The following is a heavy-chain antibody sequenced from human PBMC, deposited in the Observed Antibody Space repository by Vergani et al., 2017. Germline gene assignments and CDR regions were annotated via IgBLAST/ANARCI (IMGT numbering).Heavy chain of an antibody. J-gene: IGHJ6*03. CDR2: IIPIFGTA. Sequence: QVQLVQSGAEVKKPGSSVKVSCKASGGTFSSYAISWVRQAPGQGLEWMGGIIPIFGTANYAQKFQGRVTITADESTSTAYVELSSLRSEDTAVYYCASGYCSSTSCYWDYYYYYYMDVWGKGTTVTVSS. V-gene: IGHV1-69*01. CDR1: GGTFSSYA. CDR3: ASGYCSSTSCYWDYYYYYYMDV. D-gene: IGHD2-2*03.